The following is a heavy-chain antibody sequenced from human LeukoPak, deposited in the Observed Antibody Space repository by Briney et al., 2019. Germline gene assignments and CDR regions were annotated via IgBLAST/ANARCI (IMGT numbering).Heavy chain of an antibody. Sequence: SETLSLTCTVSGGSISSYYWSWIRQPPGKGLEWIAYVYYTGRTLYNPSLESRVTISVDTSKTQFSLTVTSVTAADTAVYYCAGLVRLRGLRWGQGTLVTVSS. CDR2: VYYTGRT. J-gene: IGHJ4*02. CDR1: GGSISSYY. CDR3: AGLVRLRGLR. D-gene: IGHD4-17*01. V-gene: IGHV4-59*08.